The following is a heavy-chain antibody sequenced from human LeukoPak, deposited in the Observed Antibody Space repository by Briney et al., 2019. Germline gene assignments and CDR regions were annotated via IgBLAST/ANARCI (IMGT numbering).Heavy chain of an antibody. CDR3: ARAAGSSWYSWFDP. CDR2: ISSNGGST. D-gene: IGHD6-13*01. V-gene: IGHV3-64*01. CDR1: GFTFSSYA. Sequence: QPGGSLRLSCAASGFTFSSYAMHWVRQAPGKGLEYVSAISSNGGSTYYANSVKGRFTISRDNSKNTLYLQMGSLRAEDMAVYYCARAAGSSWYSWFDPWGQGTLVTVYS. J-gene: IGHJ5*02.